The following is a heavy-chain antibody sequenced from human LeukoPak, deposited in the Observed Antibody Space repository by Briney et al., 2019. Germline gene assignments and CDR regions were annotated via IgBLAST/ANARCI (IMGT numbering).Heavy chain of an antibody. CDR2: ISAYNGNT. V-gene: IGHV1-18*01. CDR3: ARVPPYDSSGYRFDY. CDR1: GYTFTSYG. D-gene: IGHD3-22*01. Sequence: ASAKVSCKASGYTFTSYGISWVRQAPGQGLEWMGWISAYNGNTNYAQKLQGRVTMTTDTSTSTAYMELRSLRSDDTAVYYCARVPPYDSSGYRFDYWGQGTLVTVSS. J-gene: IGHJ4*02.